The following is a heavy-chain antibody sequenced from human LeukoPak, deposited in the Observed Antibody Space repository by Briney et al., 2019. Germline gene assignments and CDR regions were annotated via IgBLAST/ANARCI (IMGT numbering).Heavy chain of an antibody. CDR3: ARVNGQWLVVG. CDR1: GGSISGYY. D-gene: IGHD6-19*01. V-gene: IGHV4-59*01. J-gene: IGHJ4*02. CDR2: IYYSGST. Sequence: SETLSLTCTVSGGSISGYYWSWIRQPPGKGLEWIGYIYYSGSTNYNPSLKSRVTISVDTSKNQFSLKLSSVTAADTAVYYCARVNGQWLVVGWGQGTLVTVSS.